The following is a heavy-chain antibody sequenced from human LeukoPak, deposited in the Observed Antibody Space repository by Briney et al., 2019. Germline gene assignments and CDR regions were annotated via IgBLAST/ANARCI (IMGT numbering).Heavy chain of an antibody. J-gene: IGHJ4*02. D-gene: IGHD4/OR15-4a*01. V-gene: IGHV4-61*03. CDR1: GGSISSGGYS. CDR2: MYYSGSA. Sequence: SQTLSLTCAVSGGSISSGGYSWSWIRQPPGKGLEWIGYMYYSGSANYNPSLKSRVTMSVDTFKNHFSLNLTSVTAADTAVYYCARGGTQLTFPVWGQGTLVTVSS. CDR3: ARGGTQLTFPV.